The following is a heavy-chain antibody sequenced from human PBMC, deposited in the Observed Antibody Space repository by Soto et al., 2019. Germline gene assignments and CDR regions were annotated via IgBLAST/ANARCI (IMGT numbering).Heavy chain of an antibody. CDR2: IYYNGKI. CDR3: VGDLSGSADY. Sequence: SETLSLTCTVSGGSIASGSYCCSGVRQHRGKGLEWIGCIYYNGKINYNPSLRSPATISVATAKTQFALSLSAVTDADTGGYSCVGDLSGSADYWGGGPGSPPPQ. CDR1: GGSIASGSYC. J-gene: IGHJ4*02. V-gene: IGHV4-31*01. D-gene: IGHD1-26*01.